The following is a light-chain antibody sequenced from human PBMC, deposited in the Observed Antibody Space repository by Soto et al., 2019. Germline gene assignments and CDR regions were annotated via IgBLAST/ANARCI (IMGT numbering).Light chain of an antibody. CDR1: QGISNY. J-gene: IGKJ4*01. CDR2: AVS. Sequence: DIQLTQSPSLLSASVGDRVTFTCRASQGISNYLAWYQQKPGKAPKLLIYAVSTLQSGVPSRVSGSGSGTEVTRTINSLQPEEVATEYGQQLNIDPLTFGGGTKVVIK. CDR3: QQLNIDPLT. V-gene: IGKV1-9*01.